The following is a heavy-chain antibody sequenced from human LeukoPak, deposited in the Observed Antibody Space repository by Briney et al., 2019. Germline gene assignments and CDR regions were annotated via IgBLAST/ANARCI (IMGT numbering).Heavy chain of an antibody. J-gene: IGHJ4*02. V-gene: IGHV4-59*12. CDR3: ARDAAYDSSGYYFD. CDR2: VYYGGST. D-gene: IGHD3-22*01. CDR1: GGSISSYY. Sequence: TSETLSLTCTVSGGSISSYYWSWIRQPPGKGLEWIGYVYYGGSTNYNPSLKSRVTISVDTSKNQFSLKLSSVTAADTAVYYCARDAAYDSSGYYFDWGQGTLVTVSS.